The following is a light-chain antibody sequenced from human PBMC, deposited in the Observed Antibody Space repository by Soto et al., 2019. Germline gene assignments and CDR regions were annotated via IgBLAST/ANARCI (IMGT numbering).Light chain of an antibody. CDR3: GADHGSGSNVVV. CDR2: VGTGGIVG. J-gene: IGLJ2*01. Sequence: QPVLTQPPSASASLGASVTLTCTLSSGYSNYKVDWYQQRPGKGPRFVMRVGTGGIVGSKGDGIPDRFSVLGSGLNRYLTINNIQEEDESDYHCGADHGSGSNVVVFGGGTKLTVL. CDR1: SGYSNYK. V-gene: IGLV9-49*01.